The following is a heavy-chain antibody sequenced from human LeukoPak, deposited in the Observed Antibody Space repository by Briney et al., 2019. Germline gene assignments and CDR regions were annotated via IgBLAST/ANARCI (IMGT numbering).Heavy chain of an antibody. CDR2: IKSKTDGGTT. D-gene: IGHD5-24*01. J-gene: IGHJ4*02. Sequence: GGSLRLSCAASGFTFSNAWMSWVRQAPGKGLEWVGRIKSKTDGGTTDYAAPVKGRFTISRDDSKNTLYLQMNSLKTEDTAVYYCTTERWLQFRLYSFDYWGQGTLVTVSS. CDR1: GFTFSNAW. CDR3: TTERWLQFRLYSFDY. V-gene: IGHV3-15*01.